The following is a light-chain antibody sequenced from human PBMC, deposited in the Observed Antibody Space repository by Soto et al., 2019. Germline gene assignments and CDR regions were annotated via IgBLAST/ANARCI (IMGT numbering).Light chain of an antibody. CDR1: SSDVGGYNY. CDR3: SSYAGSNKV. V-gene: IGLV2-8*01. J-gene: IGLJ1*01. CDR2: EVS. Sequence: QSALPQPPSASGSPGQSVTISCTGTSSDVGGYNYVSWYQQHPGKAPNLMIYEVSKRPSGVPDRFSGSKSGNTASLTVSGLQAEDEADYYCSSYAGSNKVFGTGTKLTV.